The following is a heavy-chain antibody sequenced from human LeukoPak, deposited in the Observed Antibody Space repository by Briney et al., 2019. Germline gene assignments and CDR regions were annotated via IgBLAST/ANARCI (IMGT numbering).Heavy chain of an antibody. Sequence: GGSLRLSCVTSGFTFSDYSMNWVRQALGTGPQWISFLDASGDNIDYADSVRGRFTISRDNAKNSLYLHMNSLGDDDTAVYYCARGSHRGAWLIDYWGQGTLVTVSS. CDR2: LDASGDNI. D-gene: IGHD5-12*01. CDR1: GFTFSDYS. J-gene: IGHJ4*02. V-gene: IGHV3-48*02. CDR3: ARGSHRGAWLIDY.